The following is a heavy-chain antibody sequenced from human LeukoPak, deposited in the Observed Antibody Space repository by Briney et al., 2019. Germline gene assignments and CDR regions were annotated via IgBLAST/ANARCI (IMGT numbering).Heavy chain of an antibody. CDR2: INPNSGGT. Sequence: ASVKVSCKTSGGTFTGYYMHWVRQAPGQGLEWMGWINPNSGGTNYAQKFQGRVTMTRDTSISTAYMELSRLRSDDTAVYYCARNDILTGSWFDPWGQGTLVTVSS. CDR3: ARNDILTGSWFDP. J-gene: IGHJ5*02. V-gene: IGHV1-2*02. D-gene: IGHD3-9*01. CDR1: GGTFTGYY.